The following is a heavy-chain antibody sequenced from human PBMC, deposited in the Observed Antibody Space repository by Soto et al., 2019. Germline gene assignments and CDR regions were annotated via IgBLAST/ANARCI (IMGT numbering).Heavy chain of an antibody. D-gene: IGHD3-16*01. CDR1: GFTFSSYA. Sequence: GGSLRLSCAASGFTFSSYAMSWVRQAPGKGLEWVSAISGSGSSTYYADSVKGRFTISRDNPKNTLYLQMNSLRAGDTAVYYCAKDVSPARGKDRGPDYWGQGTLVTVSS. V-gene: IGHV3-23*01. CDR2: ISGSGSST. J-gene: IGHJ4*02. CDR3: AKDVSPARGKDRGPDY.